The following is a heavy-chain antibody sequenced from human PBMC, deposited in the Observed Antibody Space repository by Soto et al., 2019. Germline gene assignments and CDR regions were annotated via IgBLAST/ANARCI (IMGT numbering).Heavy chain of an antibody. J-gene: IGHJ4*02. D-gene: IGHD3-3*01. CDR1: GFTFTSSA. V-gene: IGHV1-58*01. CDR2: IVVGSGNT. CDR3: AATYYDFWSGYYRDDFDY. Sequence: SVKVSCKASGFTFTSSAVQWVRQARGQRLEWIGWIVVGSGNTNYAQKFQERVTITRDMSTSTAYMELSSLRSEDTAVYYCAATYYDFWSGYYRDDFDYWGQGTLVTVSS.